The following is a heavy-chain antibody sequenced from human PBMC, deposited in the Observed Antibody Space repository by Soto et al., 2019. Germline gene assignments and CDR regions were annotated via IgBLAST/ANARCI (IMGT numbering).Heavy chain of an antibody. CDR1: GGSISSYY. CDR3: PRDPLTRFDY. CDR2: IFSSGST. Sequence: PSETLSLTCTVSGGSISSYYWSWIRQPAGKGLEWIGRIFSSGSTNYNPSLKSRVTMSVDTSNNQFSLKLRSVTAADTAVYYCPRDPLTRFDYWGQGTLVTVSS. V-gene: IGHV4-4*07. J-gene: IGHJ4*02.